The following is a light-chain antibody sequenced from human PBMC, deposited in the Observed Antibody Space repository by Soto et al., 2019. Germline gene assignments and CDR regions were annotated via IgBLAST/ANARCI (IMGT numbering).Light chain of an antibody. V-gene: IGKV3-15*01. CDR2: SAS. CDR1: QSVRSN. Sequence: EIVMTQSPGTLSVSPGERATLSCRASQSVRSNLAWYQQKPGQAPRLLIYSASTRATGIPARFSGSGSGTELTLTISSLQSEDFAVYYCHQYNNWPRTFGQGTRLEIK. J-gene: IGKJ5*01. CDR3: HQYNNWPRT.